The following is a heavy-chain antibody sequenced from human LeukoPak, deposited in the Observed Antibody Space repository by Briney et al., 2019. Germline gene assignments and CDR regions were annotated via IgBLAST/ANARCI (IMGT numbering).Heavy chain of an antibody. Sequence: SETLSLTCTVSGGTISTYYWSWIRQPAGKGLEWIGRIYTSGITNYNPSLKNRVTMSVDTSKNQFSLKLSSVTAADTAVYYCARGAYGSGSKGWFDPWGQGTLVTVSS. CDR1: GGTISTYY. CDR3: ARGAYGSGSKGWFDP. D-gene: IGHD3-10*01. CDR2: IYTSGIT. J-gene: IGHJ5*02. V-gene: IGHV4-4*07.